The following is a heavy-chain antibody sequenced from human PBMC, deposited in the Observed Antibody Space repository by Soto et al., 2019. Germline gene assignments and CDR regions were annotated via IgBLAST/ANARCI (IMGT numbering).Heavy chain of an antibody. CDR3: ARGYYDSSGQSNTFDI. D-gene: IGHD3-22*01. Sequence: SETLSLTCTVSGASITSSYWSWIRQSPGKGLEWIGYVYYSGSTNYNPSLKSRVTISVDTSKNQFSLKLSSVTAADTAVYYCARGYYDSSGQSNTFDIWGQGTMVTVSS. V-gene: IGHV4-59*01. J-gene: IGHJ3*02. CDR2: VYYSGST. CDR1: GASITSSY.